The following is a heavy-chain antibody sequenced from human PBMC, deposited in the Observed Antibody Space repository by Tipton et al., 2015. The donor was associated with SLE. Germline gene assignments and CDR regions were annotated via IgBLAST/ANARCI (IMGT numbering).Heavy chain of an antibody. CDR2: IKQDGSQK. Sequence: SLRLSCAASGFTFSRSWMTWVRQAPERGLEWVASIKQDGSQKYYVDSVRGRFTISRDNAKNSLYLQMNGLRAGDAAIYYCTRVDEVQLIAAAGTYYSHHMDVWGKGTTVIVSS. CDR1: GFTFSRSW. D-gene: IGHD6-13*01. V-gene: IGHV3-7*04. J-gene: IGHJ6*03. CDR3: TRVDEVQLIAAAGTYYSHHMDV.